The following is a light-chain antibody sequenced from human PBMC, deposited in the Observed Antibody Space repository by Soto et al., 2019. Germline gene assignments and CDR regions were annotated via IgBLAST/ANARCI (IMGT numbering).Light chain of an antibody. CDR1: SSNMGSNT. CDR2: NNN. V-gene: IGLV1-44*01. CDR3: AAWDVSLNGLV. Sequence: QSVLTQPPSASGTPGQRVTISCSGSSSNMGSNTVNWYQQLPGTAPKLLIYNNNQRPSWVPDRFSGSKSGTSASLAISGLQSEDEADYYCAAWDVSLNGLVFGTGTKVTVL. J-gene: IGLJ1*01.